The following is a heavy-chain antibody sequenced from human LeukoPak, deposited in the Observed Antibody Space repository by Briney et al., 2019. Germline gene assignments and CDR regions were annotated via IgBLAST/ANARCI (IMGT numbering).Heavy chain of an antibody. D-gene: IGHD3-10*01. CDR2: ISGSGTST. Sequence: GGSLRLSCAASGFTFSSSAMTWVRQAPGKGLEWVSGISGSGTSTFYADSVKGRFTISRDNSKNTLYLQMNSLRAEDTAVYYCATDVLLWFGNYGMDVWGQGTTVTVSS. CDR1: GFTFSSSA. CDR3: ATDVLLWFGNYGMDV. J-gene: IGHJ6*02. V-gene: IGHV3-23*01.